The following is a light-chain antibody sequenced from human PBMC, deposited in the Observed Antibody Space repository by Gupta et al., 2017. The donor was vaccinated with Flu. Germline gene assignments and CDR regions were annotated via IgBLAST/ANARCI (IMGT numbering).Light chain of an antibody. CDR1: QSSDTY. J-gene: IGKJ4*01. CDR2: KAS. V-gene: IGKV1-5*03. CDR3: QQLNSLLT. Sequence: GDRVTSTCRASQSSDTYLAGCQQKPGKAPQHLIYKASLLESGVPSRFSGSGSVTDFTLTINSLQPDDFATYYCQQLNSLLTFGGGTKVEIK.